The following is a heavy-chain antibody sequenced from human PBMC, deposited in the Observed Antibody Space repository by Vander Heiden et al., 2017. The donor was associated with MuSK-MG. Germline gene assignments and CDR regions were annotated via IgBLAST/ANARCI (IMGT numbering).Heavy chain of an antibody. CDR1: TFTSYG. Sequence: TFTSYGISWVRQAPGQGLEWMGWISAYNGNTNYAQKLQGRVTMTTDTSTSTAYRELRSLRSEDTAVYYCAAALLLVGEGLALDAFDIWGQGTMVTVSS. CDR3: AAALLLVGEGLALDAFDI. V-gene: IGHV1-18*01. CDR2: ISAYNGNT. D-gene: IGHD3-10*01. J-gene: IGHJ3*02.